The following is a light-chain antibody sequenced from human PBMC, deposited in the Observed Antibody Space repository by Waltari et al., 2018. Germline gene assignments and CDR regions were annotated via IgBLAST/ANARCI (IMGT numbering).Light chain of an antibody. Sequence: QSALTQPPSASGSPGQPVPISCTGTSSAVGGYNYVSWYQQHPGKAPKLIIYEVTKRPSGVPDRFSGSKSGNTASLTVSGLQADDEADYYCNSYAGRNRLGVFGGGTKVTVL. V-gene: IGLV2-8*01. CDR1: SSAVGGYNY. CDR2: EVT. CDR3: NSYAGRNRLGV. J-gene: IGLJ2*01.